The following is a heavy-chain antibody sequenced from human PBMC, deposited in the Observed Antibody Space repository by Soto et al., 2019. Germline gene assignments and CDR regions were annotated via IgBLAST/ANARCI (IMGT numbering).Heavy chain of an antibody. CDR1: GFTLSNSG. CDR2: VCFHGSGE. V-gene: IGHV3-30*18. CDR3: VKGPDNWDDSNWFDP. D-gene: IGHD3-16*01. J-gene: IGHJ5*02. Sequence: QVQVMESRGGVVQPGRSLRISCAASGFTLSNSGIHWVRQAPGKGLEWVAAVCFHGSGEYYADSVKGRFTISSDSSKNMVYLQMNSLRADDTAVYHCVKGPDNWDDSNWFDPWGQGILVTVSS.